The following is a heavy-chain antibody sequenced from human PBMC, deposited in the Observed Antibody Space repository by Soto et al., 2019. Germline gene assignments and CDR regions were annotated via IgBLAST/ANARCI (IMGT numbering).Heavy chain of an antibody. CDR2: IYYSGST. Sequence: QVQLQESGPGLVKPSQTLSLTCTVSGGSISSGVYYWSWLRQPPGKGLEWIGYIYYSGSTYYNPSLKSRVTISVDTSKNQFSLKLSAVTAADTAVYYCARAGGPMIAAAGTWFDPWGQGTLVTVSS. CDR1: GGSISSGVYY. CDR3: ARAGGPMIAAAGTWFDP. J-gene: IGHJ5*02. D-gene: IGHD6-13*01. V-gene: IGHV4-30-4*01.